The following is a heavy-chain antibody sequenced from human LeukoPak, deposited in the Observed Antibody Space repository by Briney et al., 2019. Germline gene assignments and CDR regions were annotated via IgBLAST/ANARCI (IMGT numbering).Heavy chain of an antibody. Sequence: PGGSLRLSCAASGFTFINYAMHWVRQAPGKGLEYVSAISSNGGSTYYANSVKGRFTISIDNSKNTLYLQMGSLRAEDMAVYYCARAWIYSGYFYFDYWRQGTLVTVSS. D-gene: IGHD5-12*01. J-gene: IGHJ4*02. CDR3: ARAWIYSGYFYFDY. V-gene: IGHV3-64*01. CDR1: GFTFINYA. CDR2: ISSNGGST.